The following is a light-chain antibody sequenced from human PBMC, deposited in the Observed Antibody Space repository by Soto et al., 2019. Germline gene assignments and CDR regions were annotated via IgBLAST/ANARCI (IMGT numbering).Light chain of an antibody. J-gene: IGLJ1*01. V-gene: IGLV2-8*01. CDR1: SSDVGGYNY. CDR2: EVS. CDR3: SSYAGSNILYV. Sequence: QSALTQPPSASGSPGQSVTISCTGTSSDVGGYNYVSWYQQHPGKAPKLMIYEVSKRPSGVPYRFSGSKSGNTASLTVSGLQAEDEADYYCSSYAGSNILYVFGTGTKLTVL.